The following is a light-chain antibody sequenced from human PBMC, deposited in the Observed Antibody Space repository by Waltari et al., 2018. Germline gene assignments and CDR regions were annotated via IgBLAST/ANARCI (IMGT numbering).Light chain of an antibody. CDR3: CSYTGSSTSYG. V-gene: IGLV2-23*01. CDR1: SADLARYNL. J-gene: IGLJ1*01. Sequence: QSALTQPASVSGSPGQSITISCTGASADLARYNLVSWYQHPPAKAPKLMIYEAVKRPSGVSNRFSGAKSGTTASLIISGLQADDEADYYCCSYTGSSTSYGCGSGTKVTVL. CDR2: EAV.